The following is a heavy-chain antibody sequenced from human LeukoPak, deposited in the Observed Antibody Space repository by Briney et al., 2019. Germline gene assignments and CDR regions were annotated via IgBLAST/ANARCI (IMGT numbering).Heavy chain of an antibody. CDR2: INAGNENT. CDR1: GYTFIRYG. CDR3: ATHISCSGGSCYDY. Sequence: GASVKVSCKASGYTFIRYGMHWVRQAPGQRLEWMGWINAGNENTKYSQKFQGRVSITRDTSASTAYMELSSLRSEDTAVYYCATHISCSGGSCYDYWGQGTLVTVSS. J-gene: IGHJ4*02. D-gene: IGHD2-15*01. V-gene: IGHV1-3*01.